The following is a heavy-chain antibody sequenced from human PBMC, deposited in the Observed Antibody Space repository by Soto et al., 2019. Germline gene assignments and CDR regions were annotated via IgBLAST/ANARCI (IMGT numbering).Heavy chain of an antibody. J-gene: IGHJ4*02. CDR3: ARTEGYFDY. V-gene: IGHV6-1*01. Sequence: LSLTCAISGDSVSSNSAAWNCIRQSPSRGLEWLGRTYYRSRWYNDYAVSVKSRITINPDTSKNQFSLQLKFVTPEDTAVYYCARTEGYFDYWGQGTLVTVSS. CDR1: GDSVSSNSAA. CDR2: TYYRSRWYN.